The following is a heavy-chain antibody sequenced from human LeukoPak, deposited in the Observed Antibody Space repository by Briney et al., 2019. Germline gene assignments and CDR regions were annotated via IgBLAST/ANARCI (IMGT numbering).Heavy chain of an antibody. CDR3: ARDLNDLLQNYRSTWYPADY. CDR2: VNNDGSST. CDR1: GFTFSTYW. Sequence: PGGSLRLSCAASGFTFSTYWMNWVRQAPGKGLVWVSRVNNDGSSTSYADSVKGRFTISRDNTKNTLYLQMNSLRAEDTAVYYCARDLNDLLQNYRSTWYPADYWGQGTLVTDSS. D-gene: IGHD6-13*01. V-gene: IGHV3-74*01. J-gene: IGHJ4*02.